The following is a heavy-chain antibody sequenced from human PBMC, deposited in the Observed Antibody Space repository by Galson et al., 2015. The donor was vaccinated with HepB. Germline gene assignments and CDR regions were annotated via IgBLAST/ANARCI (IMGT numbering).Heavy chain of an antibody. V-gene: IGHV4-30-4*08. Sequence: LRLSCAASGFTFSSYAMSWVRQAPGKGLEWIGYIYYSGSTYYNPSLKSRVTISVDTSKNQFSLKLSSVTAADTAVYYCARGYNKVVTPHDAFDIWGQGTMVTVSS. CDR1: GFTFSSYA. CDR2: IYYSGST. D-gene: IGHD3-22*01. CDR3: ARGYNKVVTPHDAFDI. J-gene: IGHJ3*02.